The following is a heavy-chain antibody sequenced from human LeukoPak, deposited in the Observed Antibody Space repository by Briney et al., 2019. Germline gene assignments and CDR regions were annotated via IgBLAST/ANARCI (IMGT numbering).Heavy chain of an antibody. Sequence: SETLSLTCAVSGGSISSGGYSWSWIRQPPGKGLEWIGYIYYSGSTYYNPSLKSRVTISVDTSKNQFSLKLSSVTAADTAVYYCARVYSSSWYEATYNWFDPWGQGTLATVSS. CDR2: IYYSGST. V-gene: IGHV4-30-4*07. J-gene: IGHJ5*02. CDR1: GGSISSGGYS. CDR3: ARVYSSSWYEATYNWFDP. D-gene: IGHD6-13*01.